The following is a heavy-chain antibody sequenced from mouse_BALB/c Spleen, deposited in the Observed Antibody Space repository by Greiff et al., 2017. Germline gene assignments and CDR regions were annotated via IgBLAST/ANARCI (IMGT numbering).Heavy chain of an antibody. D-gene: IGHD4-1*01. CDR1: GFTFTDYY. J-gene: IGHJ2*01. CDR3: ARDINWEKGDYFDY. Sequence: EVQLVESGGGLVQPGGSLRLSCATSGFTFTDYYMSWVRQPPGKALEWLGFIRNKANGYTTEYSASVQGRFTISRDNSQSILYLQMNTLRAEDSATYYCARDINWEKGDYFDYWGQGTTLTVSS. CDR2: IRNKANGYTT. V-gene: IGHV7-3*02.